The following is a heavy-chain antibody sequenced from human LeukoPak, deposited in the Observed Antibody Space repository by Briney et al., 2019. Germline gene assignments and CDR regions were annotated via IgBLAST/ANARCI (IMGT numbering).Heavy chain of an antibody. Sequence: SETLSLTCAVYGGSFSGYYWSWIRQPPGKGLEWIGEINHSGSTNYNPSLKSRVTISVDTSKNQFSLKLSSVTAADTAVYYCARWTVTFLNFDYWGQGTLVTVSS. CDR3: ARWTVTFLNFDY. J-gene: IGHJ4*02. D-gene: IGHD4-17*01. CDR2: INHSGST. V-gene: IGHV4-34*01. CDR1: GGSFSGYY.